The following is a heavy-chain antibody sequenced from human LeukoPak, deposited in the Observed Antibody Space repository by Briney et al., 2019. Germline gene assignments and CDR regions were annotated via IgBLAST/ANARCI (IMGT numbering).Heavy chain of an antibody. Sequence: PSETLSLTCTVSGDSISINGYYWGWIRQTPGKGLEWIGSIYYRGTTYFNPSLKSRVTISVDTSRNQFSLKVTPVTAADTAVYYCARDVRSGSYLGAWGQGTLVTVSP. J-gene: IGHJ5*02. CDR2: IYYRGTT. CDR1: GDSISINGYY. CDR3: ARDVRSGSYLGA. D-gene: IGHD1-26*01. V-gene: IGHV4-39*07.